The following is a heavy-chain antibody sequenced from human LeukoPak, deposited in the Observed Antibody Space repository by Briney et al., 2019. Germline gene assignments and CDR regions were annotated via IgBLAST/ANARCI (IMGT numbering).Heavy chain of an antibody. D-gene: IGHD3-10*01. CDR2: MNPNSGNT. CDR1: GYTFTSYD. Sequence: GASVKVSCKASGYTFTSYDINWVRQGTGQGLEWMGWMNPNSGNTGYAQKFQGRVTMTRNTSISTAYMELSSLRSEDTAVYYCARAATMVRGVIRYYYYYGMDVWGQGTTVTVSS. CDR3: ARAATMVRGVIRYYYYYGMDV. J-gene: IGHJ6*02. V-gene: IGHV1-8*01.